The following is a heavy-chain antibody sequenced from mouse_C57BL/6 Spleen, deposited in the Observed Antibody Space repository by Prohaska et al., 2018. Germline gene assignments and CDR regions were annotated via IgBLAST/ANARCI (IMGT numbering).Heavy chain of an antibody. D-gene: IGHD1-1*01. CDR3: ARHDYYGSSYVYFDV. J-gene: IGHJ1*03. Sequence: LEWVAYISNGGGSTYYPETVNGRFTISRDNAKNTLYLQMSRLKSEDTAMYYCARHDYYGSSYVYFDVWVTVTTVTVSS. V-gene: IGHV5-12*01. CDR2: ISNGGGST.